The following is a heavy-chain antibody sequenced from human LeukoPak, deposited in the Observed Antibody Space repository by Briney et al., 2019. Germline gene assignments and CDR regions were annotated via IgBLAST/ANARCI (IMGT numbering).Heavy chain of an antibody. D-gene: IGHD1-26*01. V-gene: IGHV3-74*01. CDR2: INSDGSRT. CDR1: GFTFSSYW. CDR3: ARDQGSYEFDY. Sequence: GGSLRLSCAASGFTFSSYWMHWVRQAPGKGLVWVSRINSDGSRTSYADSVKGRFTISRDNAKNTLYLQMNSLRAEDTAVYYCARDQGSYEFDYWGQGTLVTVSS. J-gene: IGHJ4*02.